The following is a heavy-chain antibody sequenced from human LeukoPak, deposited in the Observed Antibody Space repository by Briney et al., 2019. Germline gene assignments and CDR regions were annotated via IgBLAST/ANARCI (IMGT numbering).Heavy chain of an antibody. CDR3: AKGVVAVSKGYYYGMDV. CDR1: GFTFSSYG. J-gene: IGHJ6*02. Sequence: PGGSLRLSCAASGFTFSSYGMHWVRQAPGKGLEWVAVISYDGSNKYYADSVKGRFTISRDNSKNTLYLQMNSLRAEDTAVYYCAKGVVAVSKGYYYGMDVWGQGTTVTVSS. CDR2: ISYDGSNK. D-gene: IGHD2-15*01. V-gene: IGHV3-30*18.